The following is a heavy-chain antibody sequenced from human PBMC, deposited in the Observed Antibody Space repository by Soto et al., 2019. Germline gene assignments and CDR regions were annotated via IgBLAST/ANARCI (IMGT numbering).Heavy chain of an antibody. CDR3: ASASQLDRDAFDS. V-gene: IGHV4-31*03. J-gene: IGHJ3*02. Sequence: SETLSLTCTVSGVSIISGGYYWILIRQHPGKGLEWIGYIYYTGSTYYNPSLKSRVTMSLDTSKNQFSLKLSSVTAADTAVYYCASASQLDRDAFDSWGQRRMVTVSS. D-gene: IGHD1-1*01. CDR2: IYYTGST. CDR1: GVSIISGGYY.